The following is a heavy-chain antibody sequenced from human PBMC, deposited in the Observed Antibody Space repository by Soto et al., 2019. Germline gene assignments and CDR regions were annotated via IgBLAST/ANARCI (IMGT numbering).Heavy chain of an antibody. Sequence: QVQLQESGPGLVKPSETLSLTCTVSGRSISSYYWSWIRQPPGKGLEWIGYIYYSGSTNYNPSLKSRVTISVDTSKNQFSLKLSSVTAADRAVYYCARYSGYVTDAFDIWGQGTMVTVSS. CDR2: IYYSGST. CDR1: GRSISSYY. CDR3: ARYSGYVTDAFDI. V-gene: IGHV4-59*08. D-gene: IGHD5-12*01. J-gene: IGHJ3*02.